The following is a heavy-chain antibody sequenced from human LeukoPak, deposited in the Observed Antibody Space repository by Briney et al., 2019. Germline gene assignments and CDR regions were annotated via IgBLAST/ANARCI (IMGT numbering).Heavy chain of an antibody. CDR1: GDSVSGVY. V-gene: IGHV4-59*08. Sequence: SETLSLTCTVSGDSVSGVYWSWIRQPPGKGLEWIGYVYYSGDTNYNPSLKSRVTMSLDTSKNQVSLRLSSVTAADTAVYYCARGRHYYGSGSYYNPYYFDYWGQGTLVTVSS. J-gene: IGHJ4*02. CDR3: ARGRHYYGSGSYYNPYYFDY. D-gene: IGHD3-10*01. CDR2: VYYSGDT.